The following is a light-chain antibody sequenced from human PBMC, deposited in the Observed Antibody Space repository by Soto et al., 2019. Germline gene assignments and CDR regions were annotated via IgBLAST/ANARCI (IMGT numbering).Light chain of an antibody. CDR1: RSISRY. J-gene: IGKJ1*01. CDR2: GAS. Sequence: EIVMTQSPDTLSVSPGEGATLSCRASRSISRYLAWYQRKPGQVPRLLIYGASSRATGIPDRFSGSGSGTDFTLTISRLEPEDPAVYYCQQYGSSPTFGQGTKVDIK. CDR3: QQYGSSPT. V-gene: IGKV3-20*01.